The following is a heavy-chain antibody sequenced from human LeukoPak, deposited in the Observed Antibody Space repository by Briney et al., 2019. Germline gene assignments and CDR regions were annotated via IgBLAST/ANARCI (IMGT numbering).Heavy chain of an antibody. J-gene: IGHJ4*02. CDR3: AKPYRVMDRGDPSDY. D-gene: IGHD3-10*01. CDR2: ISGSGGST. CDR1: GFTFSSYA. Sequence: GGSLRLSCAASGFTFSSYAMSWVRQAPGKGLEWVSAISGSGGSTYYADSVKGRFTISRDNPKNTLYLQMNSLRAEDTAVYYCAKPYRVMDRGDPSDYWGQGTLVTVSS. V-gene: IGHV3-23*01.